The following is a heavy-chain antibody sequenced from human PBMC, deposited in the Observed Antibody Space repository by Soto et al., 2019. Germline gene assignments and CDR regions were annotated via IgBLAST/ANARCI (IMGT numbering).Heavy chain of an antibody. D-gene: IGHD6-6*01. J-gene: IGHJ6*02. CDR3: AREVGYSSSWGYYYGMDV. CDR2: INSDGSST. Sequence: EVQLVESGGGLVQPGGSLRLSCAASGFTFSSYWMHWVRQAPGKGLVWVSRINSDGSSTSYADSVKGRFTISRDNAKNTLYLHMHSLRAEDTAVYYCAREVGYSSSWGYYYGMDVWGQGTKVTVSS. CDR1: GFTFSSYW. V-gene: IGHV3-74*01.